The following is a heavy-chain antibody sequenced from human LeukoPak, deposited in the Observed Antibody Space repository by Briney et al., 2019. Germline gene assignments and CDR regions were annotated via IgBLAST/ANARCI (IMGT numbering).Heavy chain of an antibody. V-gene: IGHV1-8*01. CDR3: ARGFLGVYSSGWFDAFDI. Sequence: ASVKVSCKASGYTFTSDDINWGRQATGQGLEWGGWMNPNSGNTGYAQKFQGRVTMTRNTSISTAYMELSSLRSEDTAVYYCARGFLGVYSSGWFDAFDIWGQGTMVTVSS. CDR1: GYTFTSDD. CDR2: MNPNSGNT. D-gene: IGHD6-19*01. J-gene: IGHJ3*02.